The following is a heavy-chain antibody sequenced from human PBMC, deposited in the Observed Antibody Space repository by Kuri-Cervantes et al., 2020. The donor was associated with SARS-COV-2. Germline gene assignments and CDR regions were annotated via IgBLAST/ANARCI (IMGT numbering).Heavy chain of an antibody. D-gene: IGHD5-12*01. CDR2: IYYSGST. V-gene: IGHV4-39*01. CDR1: GGSISSSSYY. Sequence: GSLRLSCTVSGGSISSSSYYWGWIRQPPGKGLEWIGSIYYSGSTYYNPSLKSRVTISVDTSKNQFSLKLSSVTAADTAVYYCARHFGSGYDWGSLDYWGQGTLVTVSS. CDR3: ARHFGSGYDWGSLDY. J-gene: IGHJ4*02.